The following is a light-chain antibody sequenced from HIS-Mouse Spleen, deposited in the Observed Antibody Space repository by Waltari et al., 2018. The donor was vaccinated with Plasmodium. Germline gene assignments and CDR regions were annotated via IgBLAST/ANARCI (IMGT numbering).Light chain of an antibody. CDR1: QDISNY. J-gene: IGKJ3*01. CDR2: DAS. Sequence: DIQMTQSPSSLSASVGDRVTITCQASQDISNYLNWYQQKLGKAPKLLIYDASNLETGVPSRFSGSGSGTDFTFTISSLQPEDIATYYCQQYDNLPPLFTFGPGTKVDIK. V-gene: IGKV1-33*01. CDR3: QQYDNLPPLFT.